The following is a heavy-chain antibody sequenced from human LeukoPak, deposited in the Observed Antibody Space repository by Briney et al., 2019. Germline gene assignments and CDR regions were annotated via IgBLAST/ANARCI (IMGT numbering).Heavy chain of an antibody. CDR2: ISAYNGNT. D-gene: IGHD3-9*01. J-gene: IGHJ5*02. CDR3: AKPMVFDYWDQGSLDPFDP. V-gene: IGHV1-18*01. Sequence: GASVKVSCKASGYTFTSYGISWVRQAPGQGLEWMGWISAYNGNTNYAQKLQGRVTMTTDTSTSTAYMELRSLGSDDTAVYYCAKPMVFDYWDQGSLDPFDPWGQGTLVTVSS. CDR1: GYTFTSYG.